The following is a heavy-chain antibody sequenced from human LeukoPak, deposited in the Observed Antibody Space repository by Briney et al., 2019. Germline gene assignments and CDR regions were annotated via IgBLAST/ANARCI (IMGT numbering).Heavy chain of an antibody. Sequence: GGSLRLSCAASGFTFSSYSMNWVRQAPGKGLEWVSSISSSSSYIYYADSVKGRFTISRDNAKNSLYLQMNSLRAEDTAVYYCARDGDTMIHRAFDIWGQGTMVTVSS. CDR1: GFTFSSYS. CDR2: ISSSSSYI. V-gene: IGHV3-21*01. J-gene: IGHJ3*02. D-gene: IGHD3-22*01. CDR3: ARDGDTMIHRAFDI.